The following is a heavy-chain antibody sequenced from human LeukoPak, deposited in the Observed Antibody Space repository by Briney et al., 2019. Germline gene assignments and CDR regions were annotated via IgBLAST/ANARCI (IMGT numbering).Heavy chain of an antibody. CDR1: GFSFSNQA. CDR3: AKDARRTSGWYFFDY. V-gene: IGHV3-23*01. D-gene: IGHD6-19*01. J-gene: IGHJ4*02. Sequence: PGGSLRLSCAASGFSFSNQAMGWVRPASGKGLEWVSVISDSGDITYYADSVKGRFTISRDNSKNTLFLQMNSLRAEDTAVYYCAKDARRTSGWYFFDYWGQGTLVTVSS. CDR2: ISDSGDIT.